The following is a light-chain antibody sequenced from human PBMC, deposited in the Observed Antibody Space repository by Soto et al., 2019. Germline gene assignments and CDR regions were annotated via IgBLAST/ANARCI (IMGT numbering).Light chain of an antibody. V-gene: IGLV2-8*01. CDR3: SSYAGSDDWV. J-gene: IGLJ3*02. CDR2: EVS. CDR1: SSDVGAYKY. Sequence: QSALTQPPSASGSPGQSVTISCTGTSSDVGAYKYVYWYQQHPGKAPKLMIYEVSKRPSGVHDRFSGSKSGNTASLTVSGLQAEDEADYYCSSYAGSDDWVFGGGTKVTVL.